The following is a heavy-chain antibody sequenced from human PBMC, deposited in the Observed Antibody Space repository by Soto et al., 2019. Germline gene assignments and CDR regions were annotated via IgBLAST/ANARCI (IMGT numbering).Heavy chain of an antibody. V-gene: IGHV4-59*08. CDR2: INYDGYS. CDR3: ASHGFGPLHGLVDV. CDR1: GGSITNYY. D-gene: IGHD3-10*01. J-gene: IGHJ6*02. Sequence: QVQLQESGPGLVKPSETLSLTCTVSGGSITNYYCSWFRQPPGKGLEWIGYINYDGYSAYNLSLKRRVTLSMDASKTQFSLMLASVTATDTAVYYCASHGFGPLHGLVDVWGPGTTVIVSS.